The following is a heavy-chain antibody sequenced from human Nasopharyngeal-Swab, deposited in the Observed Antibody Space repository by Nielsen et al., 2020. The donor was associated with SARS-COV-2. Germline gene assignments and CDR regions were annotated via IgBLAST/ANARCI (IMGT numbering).Heavy chain of an antibody. CDR3: ATTGPRSYPSPDY. CDR2: INPNSGGT. D-gene: IGHD1/OR15-1a*01. J-gene: IGHJ4*02. Sequence: ASVKVSCKASGYTFTGYYMHWVRQAPGQGLEWRGRINPNSGGTNYAQKFQGRVTMTRDTSISTAYMELSRLRSDDTAVYYCATTGPRSYPSPDYWGQGTLVTVSS. V-gene: IGHV1-2*06. CDR1: GYTFTGYY.